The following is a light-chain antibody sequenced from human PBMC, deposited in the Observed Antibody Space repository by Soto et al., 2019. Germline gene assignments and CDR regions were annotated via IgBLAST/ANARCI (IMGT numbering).Light chain of an antibody. J-gene: IGKJ4*01. CDR2: GAS. CDR1: QSVDSNY. V-gene: IGKV3-20*01. Sequence: EIVLTQSPGTLSLSPGEGATLSCRASQSVDSNYLAWYQKKPGQGPRLLIYGASSRAPGIPDRFSGSGSGTDFTLTISRLEREDVAVYYCQQYGICRNTFGGGTKVEIK. CDR3: QQYGICRNT.